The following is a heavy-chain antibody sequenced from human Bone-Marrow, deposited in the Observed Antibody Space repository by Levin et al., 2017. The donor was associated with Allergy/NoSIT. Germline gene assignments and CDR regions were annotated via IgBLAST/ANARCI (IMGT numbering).Heavy chain of an antibody. J-gene: IGHJ3*01. V-gene: IGHV1-69*04. CDR1: GGTFSTYS. Sequence: SVKVSCKPSGGTFSTYSIAWVRQAPGQGLEWMGRIIPHLGIANYAQKFQGRVTISADKSTTTAYMELSSLRSEDTAMYYCARGPQHCTSHTWYDAFDVWGQGTMVIVSS. CDR2: IIPHLGIA. CDR3: ARGPQHCTSHTWYDAFDV. D-gene: IGHD2-8*01.